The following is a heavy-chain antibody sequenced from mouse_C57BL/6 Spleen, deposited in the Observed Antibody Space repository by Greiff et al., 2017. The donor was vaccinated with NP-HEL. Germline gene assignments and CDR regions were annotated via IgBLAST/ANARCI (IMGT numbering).Heavy chain of an antibody. V-gene: IGHV5-6*01. D-gene: IGHD2-1*01. J-gene: IGHJ1*03. CDR1: GFTFSSYG. CDR2: ISSGGSYT. CDR3: ARNDGNGYFDV. Sequence: EVQRVESGGDLVKPGGSLKLSCAASGFTFSSYGMSWVRQTPDKRLEWVATISSGGSYTYYPDSVKGRFTISRDNAKNTLYLQMSSLKSEDTAMYYCARNDGNGYFDVWGTGTTVTVSS.